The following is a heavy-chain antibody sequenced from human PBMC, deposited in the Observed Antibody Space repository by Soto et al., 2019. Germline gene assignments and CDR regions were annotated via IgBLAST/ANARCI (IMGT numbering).Heavy chain of an antibody. J-gene: IGHJ4*02. V-gene: IGHV4-39*01. D-gene: IGHD2-15*01. CDR2: IYYSGST. CDR1: GCSVSSSSYY. CDR3: ARLRGVVASSLIDY. Sequence: SETLSLTCTVSGCSVSSSSYYWGWIRQPPGKGLEWIGSIYYSGSTYYNPSLKSRVTISVDTSKNQFSLKLSSVTAADTAVYYCARLRGVVASSLIDYWGQGTLVTVSS.